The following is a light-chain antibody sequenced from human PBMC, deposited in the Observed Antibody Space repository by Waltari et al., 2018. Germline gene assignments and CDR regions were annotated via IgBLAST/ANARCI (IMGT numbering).Light chain of an antibody. CDR1: QSISTY. J-gene: IGKJ4*02. Sequence: EIVLTQSPVTLSLSPGERATLSCRASQSISTYLAWYQQKPGQAPRLLIYYASNRATGIPARFSGSGSGTDFTLTISSLESEDFAVYYCQQRNSWPRTFGRGTKVEIK. CDR3: QQRNSWPRT. V-gene: IGKV3-11*01. CDR2: YAS.